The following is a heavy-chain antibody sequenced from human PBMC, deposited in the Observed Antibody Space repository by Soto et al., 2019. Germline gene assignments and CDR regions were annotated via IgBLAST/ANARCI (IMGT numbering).Heavy chain of an antibody. CDR2: ISGSGGST. J-gene: IGHJ6*03. CDR3: AKLPYSSSSWYYYYYMDV. V-gene: IGHV3-23*01. Sequence: PVGSLRLSCAASGFTFNNYAMSWVRQAPGKGLEWVSAISGSGGSTYYADSVKGRFTISRDNSKNALYLQMNSLRVEDTAVYYCAKLPYSSSSWYYYYYMDVWGKGTTVTVSS. CDR1: GFTFNNYA. D-gene: IGHD6-6*01.